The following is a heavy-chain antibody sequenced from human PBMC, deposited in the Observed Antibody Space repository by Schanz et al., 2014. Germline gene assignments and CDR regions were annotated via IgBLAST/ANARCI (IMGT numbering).Heavy chain of an antibody. CDR2: ISPYTGNT. D-gene: IGHD4-17*01. Sequence: QVQLVQSGDGVKKPGASVKVSCKTSGYTFSDYGITWVRQAPGQGLEWVGWISPYTGNTHYFDKMEGRVTMTTDTSTSTAYMELNSLNSDDTAVYYCATLDYADSVSWGQGTLVTVSA. CDR1: GYTFSDYG. J-gene: IGHJ5*02. V-gene: IGHV1-18*01. CDR3: ATLDYADSVS.